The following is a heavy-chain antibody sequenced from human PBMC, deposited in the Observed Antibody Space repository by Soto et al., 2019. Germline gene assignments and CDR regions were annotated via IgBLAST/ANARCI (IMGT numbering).Heavy chain of an antibody. CDR3: AIGPRMWLAGGGY. Sequence: SETLSLTCAVYGGSFSGYYWSWIRQPPGKGLEWLGEINHSGITDYNPSLKSRITISIDTSKKQFSLKLNSVTAADTTVYYCAIGPRMWLAGGGYWGQGTQVTVSS. D-gene: IGHD6-19*01. J-gene: IGHJ4*02. CDR1: GGSFSGYY. V-gene: IGHV4-34*01. CDR2: INHSGIT.